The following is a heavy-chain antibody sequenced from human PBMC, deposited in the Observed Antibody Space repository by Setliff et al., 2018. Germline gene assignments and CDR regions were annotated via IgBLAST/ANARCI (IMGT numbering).Heavy chain of an antibody. J-gene: IGHJ4*02. V-gene: IGHV4-59*08. D-gene: IGHD3-10*01. Sequence: SETLSLTCTVPGSSFSSYAGSWIRQPPGKGLEWIGYKYYSGSTYYNPSLKSRVTISVDTSKTKFSLNLRFVTAEDTAVYYCARFGGSASVARFSPQIWGPGSLVTVSS. CDR1: GSSFSSYA. CDR3: ARFGGSASVARFSPQI. CDR2: KYYSGST.